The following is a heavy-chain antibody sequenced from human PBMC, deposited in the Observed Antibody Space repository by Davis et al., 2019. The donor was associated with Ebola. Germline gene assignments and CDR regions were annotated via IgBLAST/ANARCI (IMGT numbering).Heavy chain of an antibody. Sequence: PSETLSLTCAVYGVSLSGYYWSWIRQSPGKGLEWIGEINHSGRTNYNPSLKSRVTISVDTSKNQFSLNLNSVTAADTAVYYCARGPDCSGGSCYSGSWGYKNYWGQGNLVTVSS. CDR3: ARGPDCSGGSCYSGSWGYKNY. CDR1: GVSLSGYY. CDR2: INHSGRT. V-gene: IGHV4-34*01. D-gene: IGHD2-15*01. J-gene: IGHJ4*02.